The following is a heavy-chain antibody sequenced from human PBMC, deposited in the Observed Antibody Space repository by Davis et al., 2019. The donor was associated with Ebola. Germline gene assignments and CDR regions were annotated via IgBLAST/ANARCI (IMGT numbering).Heavy chain of an antibody. CDR1: GFTFSSYA. CDR3: VKGYSSAWNFY. J-gene: IGHJ4*02. D-gene: IGHD6-19*01. Sequence: GESLKISCSVSGFTFSSYAMHWVRQAPGKGLEYVSAITSNGGSTYYADSVKGRFTISRDNSKNILYLQISSLRSEDTAVYYCVKGYSSAWNFYWGQGTLVTVSS. CDR2: ITSNGGST. V-gene: IGHV3-64D*06.